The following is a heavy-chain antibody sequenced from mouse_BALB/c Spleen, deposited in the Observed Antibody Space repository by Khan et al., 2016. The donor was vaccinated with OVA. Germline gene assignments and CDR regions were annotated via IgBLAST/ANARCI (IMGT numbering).Heavy chain of an antibody. CDR2: INTYTGEP. CDR1: GYTFTKNG. V-gene: IGHV9-3-1*01. Sequence: QIQLVQSGPELKKPGEPVKISCKASGYTFTKNGLNWAKQAPGKVLKWMGWINTYTGEPTYADDFRGRFAFSLETSASTAYLQINNLKDEDTATYFCARVGYARTMDYWGQGTSGTVSS. J-gene: IGHJ4*01. CDR3: ARVGYARTMDY. D-gene: IGHD4-1*01.